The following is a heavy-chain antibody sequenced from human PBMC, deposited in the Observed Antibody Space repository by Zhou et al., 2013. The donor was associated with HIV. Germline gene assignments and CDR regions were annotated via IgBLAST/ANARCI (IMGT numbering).Heavy chain of an antibody. Sequence: QVQLVQSGAEVQKPGASVKVSCKASGYTFTSYYLHWVRQAPGQGLEWMGIINPFGGSTSYAQKFQGRVTMTRDTSTSTVYMELSSLRFEDTAVYYCAADYLNYRGYYFYMDVWGKGTAVIVS. V-gene: IGHV1-46*01. D-gene: IGHD3-10*01. CDR1: GYTFTSYY. CDR2: INPFGGST. J-gene: IGHJ6*03. CDR3: AADYLNYRGYYFYMDV.